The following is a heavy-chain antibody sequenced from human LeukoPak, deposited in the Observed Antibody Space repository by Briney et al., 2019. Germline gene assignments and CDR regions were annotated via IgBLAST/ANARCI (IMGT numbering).Heavy chain of an antibody. V-gene: IGHV1-2*06. D-gene: IGHD3-22*01. CDR1: GYIFTDYY. CDR3: ARGASSYYDTSGYPFDY. CDR2: INPNSGGT. J-gene: IGHJ4*02. Sequence: ASVKVSCKASGYIFTDYYMHWVRQAPGQELGWMGRINPNSGGTNYAQKFQGRVTMTRDTSISTAYMELFRLRSDDTAVYYCARGASSYYDTSGYPFDYWGQGTLVTVSS.